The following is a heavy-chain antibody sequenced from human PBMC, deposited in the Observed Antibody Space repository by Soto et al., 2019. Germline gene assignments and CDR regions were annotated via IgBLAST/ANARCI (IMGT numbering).Heavy chain of an antibody. D-gene: IGHD3-9*01. V-gene: IGHV1-46*03. Sequence: ASVKVSCKASGYTFTNNYVVWVREGPGQGLEWMGIINPSGGNTIYAQKFQDRVTMTSDTSTSTIYIELSSLRSEDTAVFYCARIYGTYYDILTGYDFDYWGQGTLVTVSS. CDR3: ARIYGTYYDILTGYDFDY. CDR2: INPSGGNT. CDR1: GYTFTNNY. J-gene: IGHJ4*02.